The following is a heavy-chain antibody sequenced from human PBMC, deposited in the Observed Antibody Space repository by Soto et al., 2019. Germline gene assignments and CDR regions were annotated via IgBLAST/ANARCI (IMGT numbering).Heavy chain of an antibody. D-gene: IGHD6-19*01. CDR2: APYDGGN. Sequence: QVQLVESGGGVVQPGWSLRLSCAVSGCTVSNYTIHWVRQSPGKGLDLAAVAPYDGGNYYADSVKGRFALSRDTSKNTVYLQMRSLRPEDTAVYYCVRGHTPGSGWHINTWGQGTLVTVSS. CDR3: VRGHTPGSGWHINT. CDR1: GCTVSNYT. V-gene: IGHV3-30*09. J-gene: IGHJ5*02.